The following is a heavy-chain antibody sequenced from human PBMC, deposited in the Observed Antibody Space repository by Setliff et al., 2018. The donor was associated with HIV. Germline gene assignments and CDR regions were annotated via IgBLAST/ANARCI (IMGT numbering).Heavy chain of an antibody. CDR2: FHATGVT. CDR3: ARAEWIQLWFGAFDI. CDR1: GGSLNGYS. J-gene: IGHJ3*02. Sequence: PSETLSLTCTVSGGSLNGYSWSWIRQAAGEGLEWVGRFHATGVTNYSPSLKSRVSMSIDKSKSQFSLKLTSMTAADTAVYYCARAEWIQLWFGAFDIWGQGTMVTVSS. D-gene: IGHD5-18*01. V-gene: IGHV4-4*07.